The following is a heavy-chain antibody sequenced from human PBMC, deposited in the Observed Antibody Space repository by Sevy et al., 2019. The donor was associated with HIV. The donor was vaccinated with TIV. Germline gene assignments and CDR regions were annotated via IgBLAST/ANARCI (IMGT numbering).Heavy chain of an antibody. CDR1: GFTFSSYS. D-gene: IGHD3-22*01. CDR2: ISSSSSTI. J-gene: IGHJ4*02. Sequence: GGSLRLSCAASGFTFSSYSMNWVRQAPGKGLEWVSYISSSSSTIYYADSVEGRFTISRDNAKNSLYLQMNSLRAEDTAVYYCASATYYYDSSGDAHYYFDYWGQGTLVTVSS. V-gene: IGHV3-48*01. CDR3: ASATYYYDSSGDAHYYFDY.